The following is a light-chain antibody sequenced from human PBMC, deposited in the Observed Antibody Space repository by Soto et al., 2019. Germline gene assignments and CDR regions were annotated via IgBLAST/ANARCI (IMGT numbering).Light chain of an antibody. CDR2: QAS. V-gene: IGKV1-5*03. CDR3: QQYNSSPWT. Sequence: IRMTQSPASLSASTGDRVTITCRASQTISSWLAWYQQKPGKAPKLLIYQASLLGSGVPSRFSGSGSGTEFTLTISSLQPDDLATYYCQQYNSSPWTFGQGTKVDIK. J-gene: IGKJ1*01. CDR1: QTISSW.